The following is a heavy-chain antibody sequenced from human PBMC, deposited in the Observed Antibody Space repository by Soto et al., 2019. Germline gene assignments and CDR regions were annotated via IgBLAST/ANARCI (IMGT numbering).Heavy chain of an antibody. V-gene: IGHV5-51*01. Sequence: GASLKISCKGSGYSFTSYWIGWVRQMPGKGLEWMGIIYPGDSDTRYSPSFQGQVTISADKSISTAYLQWSSLKASDTAMYYCARWLDCSSTSCYRGYYYGMDVWGQGTTVTVSS. CDR2: IYPGDSDT. J-gene: IGHJ6*02. CDR1: GYSFTSYW. D-gene: IGHD2-2*01. CDR3: ARWLDCSSTSCYRGYYYGMDV.